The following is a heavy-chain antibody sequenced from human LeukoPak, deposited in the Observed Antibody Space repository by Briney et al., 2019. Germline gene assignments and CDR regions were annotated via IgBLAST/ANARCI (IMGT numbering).Heavy chain of an antibody. CDR3: AGDPTVTNY. J-gene: IGHJ4*02. Sequence: GRSLRLSCAASGFTFSSYAMHWVRQAPGKGLEWVAVIPYDGSNKYYADSVKGRFTISRDNSKNTLYLQMNSLRAEDTAVYYCAGDPTVTNYWGQGTLVTVSS. CDR1: GFTFSSYA. V-gene: IGHV3-30-3*01. D-gene: IGHD4-11*01. CDR2: IPYDGSNK.